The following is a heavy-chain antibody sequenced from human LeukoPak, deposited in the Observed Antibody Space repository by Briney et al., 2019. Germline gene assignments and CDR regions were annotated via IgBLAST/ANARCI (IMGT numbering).Heavy chain of an antibody. CDR3: ARYDSGTSNDAFDI. CDR1: GGSISNYY. CDR2: IYNSGRT. D-gene: IGHD1-26*01. Sequence: PWETLSLTCIVSGGSISNYYWSWIRQPPGKGLEWIGYIYNSGRTNYNPSLKSRVTISVDTSKNQFSLKLSSVTAADTAVYYCARYDSGTSNDAFDIWGQGTMVTVSS. V-gene: IGHV4-59*12. J-gene: IGHJ3*02.